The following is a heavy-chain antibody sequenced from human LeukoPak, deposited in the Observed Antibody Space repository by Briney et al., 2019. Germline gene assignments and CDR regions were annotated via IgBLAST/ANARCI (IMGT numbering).Heavy chain of an antibody. V-gene: IGHV1-18*01. J-gene: IGHJ4*02. CDR2: LSVYNGHT. D-gene: IGHD6-13*01. CDR1: GGTFSSYA. Sequence: ASVKVSCKASGGTFSSYAISWVRQAPGQGLEWMGWLSVYNGHTNYAQKFQGVFTMTTDTSTGTAYMELRSLRSDDTAVYYCARLLLTEYKSGWYGHNFDYWGQGTQVTVSS. CDR3: ARLLLTEYKSGWYGHNFDY.